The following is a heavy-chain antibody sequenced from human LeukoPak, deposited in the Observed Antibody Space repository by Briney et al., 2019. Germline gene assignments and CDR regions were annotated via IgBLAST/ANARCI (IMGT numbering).Heavy chain of an antibody. J-gene: IGHJ3*02. Sequence: HPGGSLRLSCAASGFTFSSYAMRWVRQAPGKGLEWVAVISYDGSNKYYADSVKGRFTISRDNSKNTLYLQMNSLRAEDTAVYYCARAGQWDAFDIWGQGTMVTVSS. V-gene: IGHV3-30-3*01. CDR2: ISYDGSNK. D-gene: IGHD1-26*01. CDR3: ARAGQWDAFDI. CDR1: GFTFSSYA.